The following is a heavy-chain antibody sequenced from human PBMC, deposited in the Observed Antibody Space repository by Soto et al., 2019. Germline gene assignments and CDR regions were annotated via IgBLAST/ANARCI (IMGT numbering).Heavy chain of an antibody. J-gene: IGHJ4*02. D-gene: IGHD5-18*01. CDR1: GYNFPIYW. CDR2: IYPGDSET. Sequence: GESLKISCKGSGYNFPIYWIGWVRQMPGKGLEWMGIIYPGDSETRYSPSFQGQVTISGDKPISTAYLEWSSLQASDTAMYYCARSYSYGNHFDYWGQGTLVTVSS. CDR3: ARSYSYGNHFDY. V-gene: IGHV5-51*01.